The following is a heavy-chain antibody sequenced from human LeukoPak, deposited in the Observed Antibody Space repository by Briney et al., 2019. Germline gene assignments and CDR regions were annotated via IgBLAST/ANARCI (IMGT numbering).Heavy chain of an antibody. V-gene: IGHV4-39*01. Sequence: KPSETLSLTCTVSGGSISSSSYYWGWIRQPPGKGLEWIGSIYYSGSTYYNPSLKSRVTISVYTSKNQFSLKLSSVTAADTAVYYCARRLVVANYFDYWGQGTLVTVSS. CDR1: GGSISSSSYY. J-gene: IGHJ4*02. CDR3: ARRLVVANYFDY. D-gene: IGHD5-12*01. CDR2: IYYSGST.